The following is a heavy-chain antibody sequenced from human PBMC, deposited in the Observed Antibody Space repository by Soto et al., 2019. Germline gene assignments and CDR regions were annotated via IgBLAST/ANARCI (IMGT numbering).Heavy chain of an antibody. CDR2: IYHSGST. J-gene: IGHJ4*02. V-gene: IGHV4-4*02. D-gene: IGHD4-17*01. Sequence: SETLSLTCAVSSGSISSSNWWSWVRQPPGKGLEWIGEIYHSGSTNYNPSLKSRVTISVDKSKNQFSLKLSSVTAADTAVYYCAKRHDYGDYAEEYYFDYWGQGTLVTVSS. CDR1: SGSISSSNW. CDR3: AKRHDYGDYAEEYYFDY.